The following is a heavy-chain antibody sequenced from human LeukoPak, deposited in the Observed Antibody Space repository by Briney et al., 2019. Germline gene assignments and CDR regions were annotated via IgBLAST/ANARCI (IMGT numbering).Heavy chain of an antibody. CDR2: IYYSGST. J-gene: IGHJ3*02. D-gene: IGHD6-19*01. CDR3: ARDRVGSGWSKDAFDI. CDR1: GGSISSYY. Sequence: SETLSLTCTVSGGSISSYYWSWIRQPPGKGLEWIGYIYYSGSTNYNPSLKSRVTISVATSKNQFSLKLSSVTAADTDVYYCARDRVGSGWSKDAFDIWGQGTMVTVSS. V-gene: IGHV4-59*01.